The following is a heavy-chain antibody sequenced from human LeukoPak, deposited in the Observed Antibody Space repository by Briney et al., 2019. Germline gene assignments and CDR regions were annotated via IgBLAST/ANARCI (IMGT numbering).Heavy chain of an antibody. CDR2: INPNSGGT. CDR3: ARDLLYGGPSIGGRFIAAAGHGNY. J-gene: IGHJ4*02. CDR1: GYTFTGYY. V-gene: IGHV1-2*02. D-gene: IGHD6-13*01. Sequence: ASVKVSCKASGYTFTGYYMHWVRQAPGQGLEWMGWINPNSGGTNYAQKFQGRVTMTRDTSISTAYMELSRLRSDDTAVYYCARDLLYGGPSIGGRFIAAAGHGNYWGQGTLVTVSS.